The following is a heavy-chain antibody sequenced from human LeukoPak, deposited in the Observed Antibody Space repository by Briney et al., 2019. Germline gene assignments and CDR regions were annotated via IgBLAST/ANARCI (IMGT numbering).Heavy chain of an antibody. CDR3: ARARSGTMVRGVIKTIDY. CDR2: INPSGGST. D-gene: IGHD3-10*01. CDR1: GYTFKSYY. J-gene: IGHJ4*02. V-gene: IGHV1-46*02. Sequence: ASVKVSCKASGYTFKSYYMHWVRQAPGQGLEWMGIINPSGGSTSYAQKFQGRVTMTRDTSTSTAYMELSSLRSEDTAVYYCARARSGTMVRGVIKTIDYWGQGTLVTVSS.